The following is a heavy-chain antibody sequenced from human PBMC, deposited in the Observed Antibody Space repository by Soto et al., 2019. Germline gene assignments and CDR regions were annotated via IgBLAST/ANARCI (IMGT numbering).Heavy chain of an antibody. Sequence: SETLSLTCTVSGGSISSYYWSWIRQPPGKGLEWIGYIYYSGSTNYNPSLKSRVTISVDTSKNQFSLKLSSVTAADTAVYYCARRMNSSPTGAFDIWGQGTMVTVSS. D-gene: IGHD6-13*01. J-gene: IGHJ3*02. CDR2: IYYSGST. CDR3: ARRMNSSPTGAFDI. V-gene: IGHV4-59*08. CDR1: GGSISSYY.